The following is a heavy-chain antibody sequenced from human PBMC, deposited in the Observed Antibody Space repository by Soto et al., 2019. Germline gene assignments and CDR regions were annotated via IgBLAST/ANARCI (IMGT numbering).Heavy chain of an antibody. V-gene: IGHV4-39*01. CDR2: MYYSGSA. D-gene: IGHD1-26*01. J-gene: IGHJ4*02. CDR1: GGSISSSNYH. Sequence: QLQLQESGPGLVKPSGTLSLTCTVTGGSISSSNYHWGWIRQPPGKGLEWNGSMYYSGSAYYNPSLKSRVTISVDTSKNQFSLKLTSVTAADTALYHCARHVGNSPPGSWGQRTLVTVSS. CDR3: ARHVGNSPPGS.